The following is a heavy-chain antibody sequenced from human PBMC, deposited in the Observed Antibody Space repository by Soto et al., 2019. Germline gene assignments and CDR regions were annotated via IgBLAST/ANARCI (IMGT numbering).Heavy chain of an antibody. J-gene: IGHJ4*01. CDR3: AGDYGSGSYRFDD. CDR1: GGSISSYS. D-gene: IGHD3-10*01. V-gene: IGHV4-59*01. CDR2: IYYSGST. Sequence: PSETLSLTCTVSGGSISSYSWSWIRQPPGKGLEWIGYIYYSGSTTYNPSLKSRITMSLDTSRNQFSLKLSSVTAADTAVYYCAGDYGSGSYRFDDWGHGILVTVPQ.